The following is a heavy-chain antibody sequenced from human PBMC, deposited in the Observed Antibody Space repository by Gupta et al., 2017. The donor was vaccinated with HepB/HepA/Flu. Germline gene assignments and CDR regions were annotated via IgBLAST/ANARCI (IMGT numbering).Heavy chain of an antibody. CDR2: ISPDGSNK. CDR1: GFTFISYA. V-gene: IGHV3-30*04. D-gene: IGHD6-19*01. CDR3: ARDRGATRGWHYYDY. J-gene: IGHJ4*02. Sequence: QVQLVESGGGVVQPGRSLRLSCAASGFTFISYAMHWVRQAPGKGLEWVAVISPDGSNKLYADSLKGRFTISRDKSQNTLYLQMNSLGAEDTAVYYCARDRGATRGWHYYDYWGQGTLVTVSS.